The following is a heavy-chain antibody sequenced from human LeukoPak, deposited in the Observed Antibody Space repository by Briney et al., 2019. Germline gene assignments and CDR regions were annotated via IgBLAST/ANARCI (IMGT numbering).Heavy chain of an antibody. J-gene: IGHJ5*02. CDR3: ARGIGIGSGSYYPSNWFDP. CDR1: GGSISSYY. CDR2: IYYSGST. D-gene: IGHD3-10*01. Sequence: SETLSLTCTVSGGSISSYYWSWIRQPPGKGLEWIGYIYYSGSTNYNPSLKSRVTISVDTSKNQFSLKLSSVTAADTAVYYCARGIGIGSGSYYPSNWFDPWGQGTLVTVSS. V-gene: IGHV4-59*01.